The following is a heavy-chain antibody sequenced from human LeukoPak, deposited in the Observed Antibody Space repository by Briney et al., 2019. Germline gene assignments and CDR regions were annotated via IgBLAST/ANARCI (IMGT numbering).Heavy chain of an antibody. CDR3: ARKYGGNSGYDY. D-gene: IGHD4-23*01. J-gene: IGHJ4*02. CDR2: IIPIFGTA. V-gene: IGHV1-69*05. CDR1: GGTFSSYA. Sequence: GASVKVSCKASGGTFSSYAISWVRQAPGQGLEWMGGIIPIFGTANYAQKFQGRVTITTDESTSTAYMELSSLRSEDTAVYYCARKYGGNSGYDYWGQGTLVTVPS.